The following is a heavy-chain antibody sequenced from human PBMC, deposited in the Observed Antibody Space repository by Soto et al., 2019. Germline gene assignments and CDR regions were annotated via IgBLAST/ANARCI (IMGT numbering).Heavy chain of an antibody. CDR3: ASDYDILTGYYNAAFDI. D-gene: IGHD3-9*01. V-gene: IGHV5-10-1*01. Sequence: GESLKISCNGSGYIFTSYWISWGRQMPGKGLEWMGRIDPSDSYTNYSPSFQGHVTISADKSISTAYLQWSSLKASDTAMYYCASDYDILTGYYNAAFDIWGQGTMVTVSS. J-gene: IGHJ3*02. CDR1: GYIFTSYW. CDR2: IDPSDSYT.